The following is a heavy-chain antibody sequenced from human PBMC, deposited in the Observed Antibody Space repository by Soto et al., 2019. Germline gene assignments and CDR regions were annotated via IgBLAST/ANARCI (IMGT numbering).Heavy chain of an antibody. Sequence: GGSLRLSCAASGFTVSSNYMSWVRQAPGKGLEWVSVIYSGGSTYYADSVKGRFTISRDNSKNTLYLQMNSLRAEDTAVYYCALLAAAGPGPFDYWGQGTLVTVSS. CDR3: ALLAAAGPGPFDY. V-gene: IGHV3-53*01. CDR2: IYSGGST. CDR1: GFTVSSNY. D-gene: IGHD6-13*01. J-gene: IGHJ4*02.